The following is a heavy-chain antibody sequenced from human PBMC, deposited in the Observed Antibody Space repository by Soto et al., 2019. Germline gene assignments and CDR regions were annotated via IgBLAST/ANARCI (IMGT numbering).Heavy chain of an antibody. D-gene: IGHD3-10*01. CDR2: INAGNGNT. J-gene: IGHJ4*02. CDR3: ARDFYYGSGAPGVVDY. V-gene: IGHV1-3*01. CDR1: GYTFTSYA. Sequence: ASVKVSCKASGYTFTSYAMHWVRQAPGQRLEWMGWINAGNGNTKYSQKFQGRVTITRDTSASTAYMELSSLRSEDTAVYYCARDFYYGSGAPGVVDYWGQGTLDTVSS.